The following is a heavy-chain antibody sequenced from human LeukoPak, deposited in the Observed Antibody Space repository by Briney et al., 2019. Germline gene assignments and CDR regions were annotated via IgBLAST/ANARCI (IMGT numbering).Heavy chain of an antibody. Sequence: PGGSLRLSCAASGLTFTNFQMNWVRQAAGKTLEWVSSIDRSGSTIYYGDSVKGRFTISRDNAKNSLDLQMDSLRAEDTAVYYCATGSLPGGFDHWGQGTLVTVSS. CDR1: GLTFTNFQ. CDR2: IDRSGSTI. V-gene: IGHV3-48*03. J-gene: IGHJ4*02. D-gene: IGHD1-14*01. CDR3: ATGSLPGGFDH.